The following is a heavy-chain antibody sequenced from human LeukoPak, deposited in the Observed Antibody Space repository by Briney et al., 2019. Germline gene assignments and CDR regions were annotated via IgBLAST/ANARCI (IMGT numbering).Heavy chain of an antibody. V-gene: IGHV4-39*01. CDR1: GGSISSSSYY. Sequence: SETLSLTCTVSGGSISSSSYYWGWIRQPPGKGLEWIGSIYYSGSTYYNPSLKSRVTISVDTSKNPFSLKLSSVTAADTAVYYCASYGSGSSRSFDYWGQGTLVTVSS. CDR3: ASYGSGSSRSFDY. J-gene: IGHJ4*02. D-gene: IGHD3-10*01. CDR2: IYYSGST.